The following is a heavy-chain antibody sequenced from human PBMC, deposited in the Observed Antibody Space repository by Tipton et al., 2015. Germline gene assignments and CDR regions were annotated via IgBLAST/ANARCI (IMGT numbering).Heavy chain of an antibody. Sequence: TLSLTCAVSGASITSAYWWTWVRQPPGKGLEWIGEIYHDGSTNYNASLQSRVTTSVDRAKNQFSLKLRSVTAADTAVYYCARRALYSSGWYYFDYWGQGTLVTVSS. CDR2: IYHDGST. V-gene: IGHV4-4*02. J-gene: IGHJ4*02. D-gene: IGHD6-19*01. CDR1: GASITSAYW. CDR3: ARRALYSSGWYYFDY.